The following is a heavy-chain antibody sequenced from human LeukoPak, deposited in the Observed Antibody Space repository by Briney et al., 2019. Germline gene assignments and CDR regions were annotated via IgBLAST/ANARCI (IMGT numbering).Heavy chain of an antibody. J-gene: IGHJ4*02. CDR1: GYSFTSYW. CDR2: IHPGDSDT. CDR3: ARHLPAGYSSSSNFDY. D-gene: IGHD6-6*01. V-gene: IGHV5-51*01. Sequence: GESLKISCKGSGYSFTSYWIGWVRQMPGKGLEWMGIIHPGDSDTRYSPPFQGQVTISADKSISTAYLQWSSLKVSDTAMYYCARHLPAGYSSSSNFDYWGQGTLVTVSS.